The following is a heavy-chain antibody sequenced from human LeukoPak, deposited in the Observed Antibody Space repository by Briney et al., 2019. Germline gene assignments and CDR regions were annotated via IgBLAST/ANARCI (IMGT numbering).Heavy chain of an antibody. Sequence: GESLKISCKGSGYSFTSYWIGWLRQMPGIGLEWMGIIYPGDSDTRYSPSFQGQVTISADKSISTAYLQWSSLKASDTAMYYCARHPDLYSYGTGCLDYWGQGTLVTVSS. V-gene: IGHV5-51*01. CDR1: GYSFTSYW. J-gene: IGHJ4*02. CDR2: IYPGDSDT. CDR3: ARHPDLYSYGTGCLDY. D-gene: IGHD5-18*01.